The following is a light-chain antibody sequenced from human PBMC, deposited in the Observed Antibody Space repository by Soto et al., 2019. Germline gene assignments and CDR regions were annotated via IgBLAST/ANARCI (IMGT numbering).Light chain of an antibody. J-gene: IGKJ3*01. CDR1: QSVSSN. CDR3: QQYNNWPPGIT. V-gene: IGKV3-15*01. CDR2: GAS. Sequence: EIVMTQSPATLSVSPGERATLSCRASQSVSSNLAWYQQKPGQAPRLLIYGASTRATGIPARFSGSGSGTEFTLTISSLQSEDFAVYYCQQYNNWPPGITFGPATTVDIK.